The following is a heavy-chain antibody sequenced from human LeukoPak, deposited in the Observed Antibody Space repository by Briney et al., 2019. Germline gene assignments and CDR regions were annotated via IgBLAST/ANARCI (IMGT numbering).Heavy chain of an antibody. CDR2: INPNSGGT. CDR3: ASDPRVDNPRDY. V-gene: IGHV1-2*02. J-gene: IGHJ4*02. D-gene: IGHD1-1*01. Sequence: ASVTVSFTSSVYTFTFYYMHWVRQAPGQGLEWMGWINPNSGGTNYAQKFQGRVTMTSDTSISTAYMELSRLRSDDTAVYYCASDPRVDNPRDYWGQGTLVTVSS. CDR1: VYTFTFYY.